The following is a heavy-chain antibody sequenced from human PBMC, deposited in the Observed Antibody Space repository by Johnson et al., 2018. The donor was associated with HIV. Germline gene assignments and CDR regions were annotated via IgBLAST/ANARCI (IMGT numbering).Heavy chain of an antibody. CDR2: RWYDGSNK. V-gene: IGHV3-33*06. CDR3: AKSGYSGSYDRMGAFDI. CDR1: GFTFSSYG. Sequence: QMQLVESGGGVVQPGRSLRLSCAASGFTFSSYGMHWVRQAPGKGLEWVAVRWYDGSNKYYADSVKGRITISRDNSKNTLYLQMNSLRAEDTAVYYCAKSGYSGSYDRMGAFDIWGQGTMVTVSS. D-gene: IGHD1-26*01. J-gene: IGHJ3*02.